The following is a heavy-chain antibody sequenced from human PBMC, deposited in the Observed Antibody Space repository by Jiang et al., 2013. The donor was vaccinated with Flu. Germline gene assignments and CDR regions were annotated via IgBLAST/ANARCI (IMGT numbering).Heavy chain of an antibody. V-gene: IGHV3-48*03. D-gene: IGHD3-22*01. CDR1: GFTFSSYE. Sequence: VQLLESGGGLVQPGGSLRLSCAASGFTFSSYEMNWVRQAPGKGLEWVSYISSSGSTIYYADSVKGRFTISRDNAKNSLYLQMNSLRAEDTAVYYCARETLVITLEVDAFDYLGPRDNGHRLF. J-gene: IGHJ3*02. CDR3: ARETLVITLEVDAFDY. CDR2: ISSSGSTI.